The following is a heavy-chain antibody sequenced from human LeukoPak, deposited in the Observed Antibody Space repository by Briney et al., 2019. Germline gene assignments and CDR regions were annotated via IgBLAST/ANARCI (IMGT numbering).Heavy chain of an antibody. CDR2: IYHSGST. J-gene: IGHJ3*02. Sequence: SETLSLTCAVYGGSFSGYYWGWIRQPPGKGLEWIGSIYHSGSTYYNPSLKSRVTISVDTSKNQFSLKLSSVTAADTAVYYCARDVVVITADAFDIWGQGTMVTVSS. CDR1: GGSFSGYY. D-gene: IGHD3-22*01. V-gene: IGHV4-38-2*01. CDR3: ARDVVVITADAFDI.